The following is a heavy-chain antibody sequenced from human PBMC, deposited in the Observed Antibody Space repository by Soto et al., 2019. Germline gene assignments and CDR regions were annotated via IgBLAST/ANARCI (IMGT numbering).Heavy chain of an antibody. J-gene: IGHJ6*02. Sequence: ASVKVSCKASGGTFSSYAISWVRQAPGQGLEWMGGIIPIFGTANYAQKFQGRVTITADESTSTAYMELSSLRSEDTAVYYCARDWSSIVVVPAPANYYYYYGMDVWGQGTTVTVSS. CDR2: IIPIFGTA. CDR3: ARDWSSIVVVPAPANYYYYYGMDV. CDR1: GGTFSSYA. D-gene: IGHD2-2*01. V-gene: IGHV1-69*13.